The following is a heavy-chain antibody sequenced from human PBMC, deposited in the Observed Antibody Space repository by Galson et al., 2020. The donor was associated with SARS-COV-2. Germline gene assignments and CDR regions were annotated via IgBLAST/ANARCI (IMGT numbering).Heavy chain of an antibody. CDR2: LSYSGST. CDR3: ARIYSPTNADTVMDYFDY. Sequence: SQTLSLTCSVFGGSVSSRASSWAWIRQPPGRGLEWIAILSYSGSTTYNPSLKSRITISKDTSKTEFSLKMASVTAADTAVYYCARIYSPTNADTVMDYFDYWGRGSLVTVSS. CDR1: GGSVSSRASS. D-gene: IGHD5-18*01. J-gene: IGHJ4*02. V-gene: IGHV4-39*01.